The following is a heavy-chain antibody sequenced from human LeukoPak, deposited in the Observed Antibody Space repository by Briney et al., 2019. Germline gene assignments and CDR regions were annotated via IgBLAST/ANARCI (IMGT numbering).Heavy chain of an antibody. Sequence: GASVKVSCKASGYTFTSYYMHWVRQAPGQGLEWMGIINPSGGSTSYAQKFQGRVTMTRETSTSTVYMELSSLRSEDTAVYYCARDLKVITIFGVVIPHSGAIDSWGQGTLVTVSS. D-gene: IGHD3-3*01. V-gene: IGHV1-46*01. CDR3: ARDLKVITIFGVVIPHSGAIDS. CDR1: GYTFTSYY. CDR2: INPSGGST. J-gene: IGHJ4*02.